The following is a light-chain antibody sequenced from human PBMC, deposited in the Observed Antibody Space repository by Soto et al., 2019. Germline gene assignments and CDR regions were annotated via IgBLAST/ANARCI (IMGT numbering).Light chain of an antibody. J-gene: IGLJ1*01. CDR2: EVT. Sequence: QSVLTQPPSASGSPGQSVTISCTGTSSDVGGYNFVSRYQQYPGKAPKLMIYEVTKRPSGVPDRFSGSKSGNTASLTVSGLQAEDEADYYCTSYAGSNNHVFGTGTKVTVL. CDR3: TSYAGSNNHV. V-gene: IGLV2-8*01. CDR1: SSDVGGYNF.